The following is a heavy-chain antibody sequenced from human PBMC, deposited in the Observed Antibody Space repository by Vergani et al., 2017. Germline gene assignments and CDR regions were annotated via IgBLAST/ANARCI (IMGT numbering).Heavy chain of an antibody. J-gene: IGHJ4*02. CDR3: ARECVPRCCIVGAPDF. CDR1: GFNVGHYW. Sequence: EVQLVESGGDFVQPGGSLTLSCAASGFNVGHYWMSWVRQAPGKGLEWVANIKEDGTEKYFLDSVKGRFTISRDIAENSIYLEMNSLRVEYTAVYYCARECVPRCCIVGAPDFWGQGTQVTVSS. CDR2: IKEDGTEK. D-gene: IGHD1-26*01. V-gene: IGHV3-7*01.